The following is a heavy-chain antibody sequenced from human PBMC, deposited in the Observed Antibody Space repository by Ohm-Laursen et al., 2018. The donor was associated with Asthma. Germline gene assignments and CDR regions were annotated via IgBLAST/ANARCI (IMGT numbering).Heavy chain of an antibody. CDR1: GGSISSYS. J-gene: IGHJ4*02. Sequence: SQTLSLTCTVSGGSISSYSWSWIRQPPGKGLEWIGYIYHSGSTCYNPSLKSRVTISVDRSKNQFSLKLSFVTAADTAVYYCARGPMHDYYFDNWGQGTLVTVSS. CDR3: ARGPMHDYYFDN. CDR2: IYHSGST. D-gene: IGHD1-1*01. V-gene: IGHV4-30-2*01.